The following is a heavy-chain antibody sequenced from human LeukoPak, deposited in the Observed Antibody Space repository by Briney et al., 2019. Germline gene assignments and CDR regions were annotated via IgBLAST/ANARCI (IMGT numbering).Heavy chain of an antibody. Sequence: ASVKISCKASGGTFSSYAISWVRQAPGQGLEWMGGIIPIFGTANYAQKFQVRVTITTDESTSTAYMELSSLRSEDTAVYYCARGASNWNYYYMDVWGKGTTVTVSS. CDR1: GGTFSSYA. CDR3: ARGASNWNYYYMDV. D-gene: IGHD1-1*01. CDR2: IIPIFGTA. J-gene: IGHJ6*03. V-gene: IGHV1-69*05.